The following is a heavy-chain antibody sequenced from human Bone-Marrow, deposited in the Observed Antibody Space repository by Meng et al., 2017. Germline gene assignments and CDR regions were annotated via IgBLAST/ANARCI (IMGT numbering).Heavy chain of an antibody. CDR2: IIPDGTGK. CDR1: GFTFSSYE. Sequence: GESLKTYCAASGFTFSSYEMNWVRQAPGKGLVWVSRIIPDGTGKTYVDSVKGRFTISRDNAKNMLYLQMNNLRAEDTAVYYCTNDRLNHWGQGTLVTVSS. V-gene: IGHV3-74*01. J-gene: IGHJ1*01. D-gene: IGHD3-16*01. CDR3: TNDRLNH.